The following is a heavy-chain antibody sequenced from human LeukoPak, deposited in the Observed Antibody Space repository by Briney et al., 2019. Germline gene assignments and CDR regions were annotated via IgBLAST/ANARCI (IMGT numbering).Heavy chain of an antibody. CDR2: ISYSGST. V-gene: IGHV4-61*01. CDR3: ARLSYSSRAWFDP. D-gene: IGHD6-13*01. Sequence: PSETLSLTCTVSGGSVSSGIYYWSWIRQPPGKGLEWIGYISYSGSTNYNPSLKSRVTISVDTSKNQFPLKLNSVTAADTAVYYCARLSYSSRAWFDPWGQGTLVTVS. J-gene: IGHJ5*02. CDR1: GGSVSSGIYY.